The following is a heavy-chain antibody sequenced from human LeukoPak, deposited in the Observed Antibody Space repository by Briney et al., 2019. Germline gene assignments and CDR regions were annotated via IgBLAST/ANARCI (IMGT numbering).Heavy chain of an antibody. J-gene: IGHJ3*02. D-gene: IGHD3-10*01. Sequence: GGSLRLSCSASAFTFSDYTMIWVRQAPGKGLEWVSCITTGSTYIYYADSVKGRFTISRDNAKNSLYLQMNSLRAEDTAVYYCARGSDYYGSGSYDVDAFDIWGQGTMVAVSS. CDR1: AFTFSDYT. CDR2: ITTGSTYI. CDR3: ARGSDYYGSGSYDVDAFDI. V-gene: IGHV3-21*01.